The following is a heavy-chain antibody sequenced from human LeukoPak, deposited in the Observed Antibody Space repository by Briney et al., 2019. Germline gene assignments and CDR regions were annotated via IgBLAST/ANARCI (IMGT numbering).Heavy chain of an antibody. CDR2: ISAYNGNT. CDR1: GYTFTSYG. J-gene: IGHJ4*02. Sequence: ASVKVSCKASGYTFTSYGISRVRQAPGQGLEWMGWISAYNGNTNYAQKLRGRVTMTTDTSTSTAYMELRSLRSDDTAVYYCARDSLRSYYFDYWGQGTLVTVSS. V-gene: IGHV1-18*01. D-gene: IGHD4-17*01. CDR3: ARDSLRSYYFDY.